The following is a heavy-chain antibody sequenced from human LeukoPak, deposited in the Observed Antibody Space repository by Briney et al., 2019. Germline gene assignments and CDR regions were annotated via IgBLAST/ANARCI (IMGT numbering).Heavy chain of an antibody. V-gene: IGHV2-5*02. CDR2: IYWDDDK. J-gene: IGHJ4*02. D-gene: IGHD6-6*01. CDR3: AFSKYSRSGFDS. CDR1: GFSLSTNDVG. Sequence: VSGPTLLKPTQTLTLTCTFSGFSLSTNDVGVGWIRQPPGEALEWLALIYWDDDKRYSPSQKSRLTITKDTSKNQVVLTMANMDPADTATYYCAFSKYSRSGFDSWGQGTLVTVSS.